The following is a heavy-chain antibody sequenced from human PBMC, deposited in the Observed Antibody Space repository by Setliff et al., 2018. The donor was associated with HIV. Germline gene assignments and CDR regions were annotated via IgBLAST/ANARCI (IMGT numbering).Heavy chain of an antibody. Sequence: SETLSLTCTVSGGSINSYYWSWIRQPAGKGLEWIGRIYTSGSANYNPSLKSRVTMSVDTSKNQFSLNLNSVTAADTAVYYCARAGDCTEASCPKARFDPWGPGILVTVSS. D-gene: IGHD2-8*02. J-gene: IGHJ5*02. CDR1: GGSINSYY. CDR3: ARAGDCTEASCPKARFDP. V-gene: IGHV4-4*07. CDR2: IYTSGSA.